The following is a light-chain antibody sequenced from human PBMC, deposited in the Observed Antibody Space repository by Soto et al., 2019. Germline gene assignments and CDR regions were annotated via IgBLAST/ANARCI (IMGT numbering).Light chain of an antibody. Sequence: DIQLTQSPSTLSAFVGDRVTISCRASQTINNWLAWYQQKPGQAPKLLIYKASTLESGVPSRFSGSGSGTDFTLTISSVQADDFATYYCQQYTTYYTFGPGTKVDSK. J-gene: IGKJ2*01. CDR1: QTINNW. CDR2: KAS. V-gene: IGKV1-5*03. CDR3: QQYTTYYT.